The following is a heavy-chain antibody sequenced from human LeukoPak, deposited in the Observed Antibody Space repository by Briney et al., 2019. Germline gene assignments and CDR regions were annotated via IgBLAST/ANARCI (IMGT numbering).Heavy chain of an antibody. J-gene: IGHJ6*02. CDR3: ARRNVLTYYGMDV. D-gene: IGHD2-15*01. V-gene: IGHV4-59*08. CDR2: IYYSGST. CDR1: GGSISSYY. Sequence: RTSETLSLTCTVSGGSISSYYWSWIRQPPGKGLEWIGYIYYSGSTNYNPSLKSRVTISVDTSKNQFSLKLSSVTAADTAVYYCARRNVLTYYGMDVWGQGTTVTVSS.